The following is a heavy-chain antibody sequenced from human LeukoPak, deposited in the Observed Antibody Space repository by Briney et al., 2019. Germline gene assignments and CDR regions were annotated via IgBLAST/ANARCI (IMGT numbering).Heavy chain of an antibody. Sequence: ASVKVSCKASGYTFTSYYMHWVRQAPGQGLEWMGIINPSGGSTTYAQKFQGRVTMTSDTSTSTVYMELSSLRSDDTAVYYCARRGILTGYMFDYWGQGTLVTVST. D-gene: IGHD3-9*01. J-gene: IGHJ4*02. V-gene: IGHV1-46*03. CDR3: ARRGILTGYMFDY. CDR2: INPSGGST. CDR1: GYTFTSYY.